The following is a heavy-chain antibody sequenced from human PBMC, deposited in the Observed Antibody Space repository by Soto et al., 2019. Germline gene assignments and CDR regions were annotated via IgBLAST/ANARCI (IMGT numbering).Heavy chain of an antibody. Sequence: QVQLVQSGAEVKEPGSSVTVSCKASGGGNLRDYRTTWVRRAPGQGLEWMGGIIPKLGSANYAQNFQGRVTGTAEAYTNSVYRERSSMRSDDTAVYYCARGGDGYSLRSVYWGQGTPVTLSS. CDR1: GGGNLRDYR. D-gene: IGHD2-21*01. V-gene: IGHV1-69*01. J-gene: IGHJ4*02. CDR3: ARGGDGYSLRSVY. CDR2: IIPKLGSA.